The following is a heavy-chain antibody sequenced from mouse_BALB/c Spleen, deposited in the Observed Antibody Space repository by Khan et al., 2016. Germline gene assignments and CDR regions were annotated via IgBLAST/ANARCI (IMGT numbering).Heavy chain of an antibody. CDR3: ARDRIDY. Sequence: QVQLKESGAELAKPGASVKMSCTASGYTFTSYWMHWIKQRPGQGLEWIGYINPTSGYTDYNQKFKDKATLTADKYSSTAYMQLSSLTSDDSAVYYCARDRIDYWGQGTALTVSS. CDR2: INPTSGYT. V-gene: IGHV1-7*01. J-gene: IGHJ2*01. CDR1: GYTFTSYW.